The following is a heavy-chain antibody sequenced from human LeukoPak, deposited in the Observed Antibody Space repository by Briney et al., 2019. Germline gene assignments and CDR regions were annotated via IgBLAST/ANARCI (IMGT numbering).Heavy chain of an antibody. CDR3: AREIDY. Sequence: PGGSLRLSCAASGFTFSSYSMNWVRQAPGKGLEWIGSIYYSGSTYYNPSLKSRVTISVDTSKNQFSLKLSSVTAADTAVYYCAREIDYWGQGTLVTVSS. V-gene: IGHV4-39*07. J-gene: IGHJ4*02. CDR1: GFTFSSYS. CDR2: IYYSGST.